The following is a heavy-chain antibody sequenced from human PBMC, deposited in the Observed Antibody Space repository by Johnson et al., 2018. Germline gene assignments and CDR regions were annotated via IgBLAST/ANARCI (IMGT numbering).Heavy chain of an antibody. CDR1: GFTFSSYS. J-gene: IGHJ3*02. CDR3: SRWDDAFDI. Sequence: VQLLESGGGLVKPGGSLRLSCAASGFTFSSYSMNWVRQAPGKGLEWVSYISSSGSTIYYADSVKGRFTISRDNAKNSLYLQMNSLRAEDTAVYYSSRWDDAFDIWGQGTMVTVSS. CDR2: ISSSGSTI. V-gene: IGHV3-21*05. D-gene: IGHD1-26*01.